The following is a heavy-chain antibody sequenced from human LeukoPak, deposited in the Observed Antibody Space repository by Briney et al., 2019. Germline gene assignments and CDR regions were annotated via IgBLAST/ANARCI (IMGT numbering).Heavy chain of an antibody. CDR3: ARDNGDYRYYFDY. Sequence: SWIRQHPGKGLEWIGYIYYSGSTYYNPSLKSRVTISVDTSKNQFSLKLSSVTAADTAVYYCARDNGDYRYYFDYWGQGTLVTVSS. D-gene: IGHD4-17*01. J-gene: IGHJ4*02. V-gene: IGHV4-31*02. CDR2: IYYSGST.